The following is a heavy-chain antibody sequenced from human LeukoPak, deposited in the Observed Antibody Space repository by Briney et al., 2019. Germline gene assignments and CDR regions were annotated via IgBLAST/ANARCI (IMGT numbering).Heavy chain of an antibody. D-gene: IGHD2-15*01. CDR3: AMEGGYCSGGSCYSLDY. J-gene: IGHJ4*02. V-gene: IGHV1-2*02. Sequence: ASVKVSCKASGYTFTGYYMHWVRQAPGQGLEWMGWITPNSGGTNYAQKFQGRVTMTRDTSISTAYMELSRLRSDDTAVYYCAMEGGYCSGGSCYSLDYWGQGTLVTVSS. CDR1: GYTFTGYY. CDR2: ITPNSGGT.